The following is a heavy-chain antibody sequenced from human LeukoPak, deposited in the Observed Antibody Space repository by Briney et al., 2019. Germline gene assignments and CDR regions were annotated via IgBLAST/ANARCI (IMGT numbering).Heavy chain of an antibody. D-gene: IGHD4-17*01. J-gene: IGHJ4*02. CDR1: GFTFSSYW. V-gene: IGHV3-7*01. CDR2: IKQDGSEK. CDR3: ARSFHDYGDSPFDY. Sequence: GGSMRLSCAASGFTFSSYWMSWVRQAPGKGLEWVANIKQDGSEKYYVDSVKGRFTISRDNAKNSLYLQMNSLRAEDTAVYYCARSFHDYGDSPFDYWGQGTLVTVSS.